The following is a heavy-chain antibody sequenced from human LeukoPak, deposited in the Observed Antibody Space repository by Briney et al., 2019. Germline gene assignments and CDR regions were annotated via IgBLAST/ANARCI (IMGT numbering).Heavy chain of an antibody. CDR2: ITGSSSTI. J-gene: IGHJ3*02. D-gene: IGHD2-8*01. Sequence: PGGSLRLSCAASGFTFSPYSMNWVRQAPGKGLEWISYITGSSSTIYYADSVKGRFTISRDNAKNLLYLQMSSLRDEDTAVYYCASSNGALDIWGQGTMVTVSS. V-gene: IGHV3-48*02. CDR3: ASSNGALDI. CDR1: GFTFSPYS.